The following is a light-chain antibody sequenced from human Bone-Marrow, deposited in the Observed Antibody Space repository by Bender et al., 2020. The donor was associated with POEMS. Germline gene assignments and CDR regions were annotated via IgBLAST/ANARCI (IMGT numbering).Light chain of an antibody. CDR3: CLYAGSRSP. CDR1: SSDIGSYNL. J-gene: IGLJ2*01. V-gene: IGLV2-23*01. CDR2: ADN. Sequence: QSALTQPASVSGSPGQSITISCTGTSSDIGSYNLVSWYQQYPGKVPKVMIYADNQRPSGVSNRFSGSKSGYTASLTITGLQAEDEADYYCCLYAGSRSPFGGGTKLTVL.